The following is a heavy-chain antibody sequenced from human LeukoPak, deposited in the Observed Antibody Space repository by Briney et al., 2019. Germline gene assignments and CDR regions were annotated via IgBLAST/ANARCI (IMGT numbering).Heavy chain of an antibody. D-gene: IGHD3-22*01. V-gene: IGHV4-34*01. CDR2: INHSGST. Sequence: SETLSLTCAVYGGSFSGYYWSWIRQPPGKGLEWIGEINHSGSTNYNPSLKSRVTISVDTSKNQFSLKLSSVTAADTAVYYCARGSFKYYYDSSGHYLRYFDYWGQGTLVTVSS. CDR3: ARGSFKYYYDSSGHYLRYFDY. J-gene: IGHJ4*02. CDR1: GGSFSGYY.